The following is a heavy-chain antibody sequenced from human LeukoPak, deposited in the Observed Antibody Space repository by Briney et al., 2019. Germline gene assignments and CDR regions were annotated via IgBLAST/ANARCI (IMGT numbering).Heavy chain of an antibody. CDR1: GYAFTSYY. V-gene: IGHV1-46*01. CDR3: ARDQNEQWLVHDGDY. Sequence: ASVKVSCKASGYAFTSYYMHWVRQAPGQGLEWMGIINPSGGSTSYAQKFQGRVTMTRDTSTSTVYMELSSLRSEDTAVYYCARDQNEQWLVHDGDYWGQRTLVTVSS. D-gene: IGHD6-19*01. CDR2: INPSGGST. J-gene: IGHJ4*02.